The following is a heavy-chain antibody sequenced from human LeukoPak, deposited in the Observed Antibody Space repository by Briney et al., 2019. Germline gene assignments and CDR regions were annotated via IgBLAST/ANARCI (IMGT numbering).Heavy chain of an antibody. CDR3: ARAVSSGYDPFDY. D-gene: IGHD3-22*01. J-gene: IGHJ4*02. CDR1: GFTFSNYA. Sequence: GGSLRLSCAASGFTFSNYAMTWVRQAPGKGLEWVSGISASGGSTYYADSVKGRFTISRDNSKNTLYLQMNSLRAEDTAVYYCARAVSSGYDPFDYWGQGTLVTVSS. CDR2: ISASGGST. V-gene: IGHV3-23*01.